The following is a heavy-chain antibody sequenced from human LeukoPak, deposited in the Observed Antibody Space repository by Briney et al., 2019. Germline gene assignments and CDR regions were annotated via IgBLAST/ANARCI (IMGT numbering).Heavy chain of an antibody. CDR2: ISSSSTYI. Sequence: PGGSLRLSCAASGFSFSSYTMNWVRQAPGKGLEWVSSISSSSTYIYYADSVEGRFTISRDNAKNSMHLQMNSLRAEDTAVYYCARVYCTGGSCYYFDFWGQGSLVTVSS. V-gene: IGHV3-21*01. D-gene: IGHD2-15*01. J-gene: IGHJ4*02. CDR3: ARVYCTGGSCYYFDF. CDR1: GFSFSSYT.